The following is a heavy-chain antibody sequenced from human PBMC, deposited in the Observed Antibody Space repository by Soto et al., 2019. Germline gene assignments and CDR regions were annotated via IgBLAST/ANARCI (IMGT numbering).Heavy chain of an antibody. CDR3: ATIYGSGYLAFDF. Sequence: QVQLVQSGAEVKRPGSSVKVSCKASGDTFNFYSINWVRQAPGLGLEWMGRVNPILSMSNYAQRFQGRVTMTADKSMNYAYIELSGLRSEVTAIYYCATIYGSGYLAFDFWGQGALVTVSS. D-gene: IGHD3-10*01. CDR1: GDTFNFYS. CDR2: VNPILSMS. J-gene: IGHJ4*02. V-gene: IGHV1-69*04.